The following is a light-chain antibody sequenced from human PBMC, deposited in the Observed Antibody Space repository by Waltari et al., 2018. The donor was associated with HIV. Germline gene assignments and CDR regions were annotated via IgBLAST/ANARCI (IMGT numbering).Light chain of an antibody. CDR3: RQTNIFPRT. CDR2: HAS. Sequence: DIQMTQSPSSLSAYVGDRVTITCRASQSINTNLHWYQQKPGKAPYLVMYHASTLQSGGPSRFSGSGSGTDFTLTISSLRPEDFATYYCRQTNIFPRTFGPGTKVE. V-gene: IGKV1-39*01. J-gene: IGKJ1*01. CDR1: QSINTN.